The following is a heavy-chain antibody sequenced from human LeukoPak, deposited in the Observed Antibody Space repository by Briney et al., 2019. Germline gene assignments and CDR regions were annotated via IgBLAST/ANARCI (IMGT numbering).Heavy chain of an antibody. J-gene: IGHJ5*02. CDR3: ARSYDFWSGYDP. CDR2: IYYSGST. CDR1: GGSISSSSYF. Sequence: SETLSLTCTVSGGSISSSSYFWVWIRQPPGKGLEWNGSIYYSGSTYYNPSLKSRVTISVDRSKNQFSLRLSSVTAADTAVYYCARSYDFWSGYDPWGQGTLVTVSS. D-gene: IGHD3-3*01. V-gene: IGHV4-39*07.